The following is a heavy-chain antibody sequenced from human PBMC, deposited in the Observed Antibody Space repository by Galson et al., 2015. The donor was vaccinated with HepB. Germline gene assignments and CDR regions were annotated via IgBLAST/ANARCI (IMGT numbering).Heavy chain of an antibody. V-gene: IGHV1-69*13. CDR2: IIPIFGTA. CDR1: GGTFSSYA. CDR3: ARVYCSSSTCYEGYFQH. D-gene: IGHD2-2*01. Sequence: SVKVSCKASGGTFSSYAISWVRQAPGQGLEWMGGIIPIFGTANYAQKFQGRVTITADESTSTAYMELSSLRSEDTAVYYCARVYCSSSTCYEGYFQHWGQGTLVTVSA. J-gene: IGHJ1*01.